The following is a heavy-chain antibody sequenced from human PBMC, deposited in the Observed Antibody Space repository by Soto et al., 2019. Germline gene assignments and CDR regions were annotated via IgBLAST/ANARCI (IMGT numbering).Heavy chain of an antibody. V-gene: IGHV4-38-2*01. CDR1: GYSISSGYY. Sequence: SETLSLTCAVSGYSISSGYYWGWIRQPPGKGLEWIGSIYHSGSTYYNPSLKSRVTISVDTSKNQFSLKLSSVTAADTAVYYCARTTIFGVVIIGGWFDPWGQGTLLTVSS. CDR2: IYHSGST. CDR3: ARTTIFGVVIIGGWFDP. D-gene: IGHD3-3*01. J-gene: IGHJ5*02.